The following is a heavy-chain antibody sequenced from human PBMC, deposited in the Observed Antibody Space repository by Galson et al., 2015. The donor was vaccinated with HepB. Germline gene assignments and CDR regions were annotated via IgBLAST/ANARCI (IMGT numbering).Heavy chain of an antibody. Sequence: SLRLSCAASGFTFSSYAMHWVRQAPGKGLEWVAVISYDGSNKYYADSVKGRFTISRDNSKNTLYLQMNSLRAEDTAVYYCACIAARAYWYFDLWGRGTLVTVSS. CDR1: GFTFSSYA. CDR3: ACIAARAYWYFDL. J-gene: IGHJ2*01. CDR2: ISYDGSNK. D-gene: IGHD6-6*01. V-gene: IGHV3-30-3*01.